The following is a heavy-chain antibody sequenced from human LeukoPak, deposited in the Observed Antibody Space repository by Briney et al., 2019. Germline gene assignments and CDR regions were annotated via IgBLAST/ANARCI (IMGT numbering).Heavy chain of an antibody. CDR3: ARWRFQLLDY. CDR2: ISGSGGST. Sequence: GGSLRLSCAASGFTFSSYAMSWVRQAPGKGLEWVSLISGSGGSTYYADSVKGRFTISRDNSKNTLYLQMNSLRAEDTAVYYCARWRFQLLDYWGQGTLVTVSS. J-gene: IGHJ4*02. CDR1: GFTFSSYA. D-gene: IGHD2-2*01. V-gene: IGHV3-23*01.